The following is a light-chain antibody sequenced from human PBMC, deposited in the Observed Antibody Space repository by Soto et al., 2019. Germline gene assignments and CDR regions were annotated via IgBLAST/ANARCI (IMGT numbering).Light chain of an antibody. CDR2: DVS. J-gene: IGLJ2*01. Sequence: QSALTQPASVSGSPGQSITISCTGTSSDVGAYNYVYWYQHHPGKAPKLLIYDVSHRPSGVSNRFSGSKSGNTASLTISGRQAEDEADYYCSSYTSSSTVVFGGGTKLTVL. V-gene: IGLV2-14*03. CDR3: SSYTSSSTVV. CDR1: SSDVGAYNY.